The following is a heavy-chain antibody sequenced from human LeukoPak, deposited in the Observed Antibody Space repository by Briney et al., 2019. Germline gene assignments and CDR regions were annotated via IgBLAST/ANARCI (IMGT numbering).Heavy chain of an antibody. CDR2: VSTGSNYI. J-gene: IGHJ3*02. Sequence: GGSLRLSCTASGFTFSSYCLNWVRQAPGKGLEWVSSVSTGSNYIYYADSVKGRFTISRDNSKNTLYLQMNSLRAEDTAVYYCAKGGVRQQHDAFDIWGQGTMVTVSS. CDR3: AKGGVRQQHDAFDI. V-gene: IGHV3-21*04. CDR1: GFTFSSYC. D-gene: IGHD6-13*01.